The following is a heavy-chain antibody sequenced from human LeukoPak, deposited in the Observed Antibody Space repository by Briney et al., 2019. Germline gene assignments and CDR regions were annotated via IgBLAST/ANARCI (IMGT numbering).Heavy chain of an antibody. CDR2: ISDDSNYI. J-gene: IGHJ4*02. CDR1: GFTFSSYS. V-gene: IGHV3-21*01. D-gene: IGHD2-2*01. CDR3: ANHLACGSTSCPPFDY. Sequence: GGSLRLSCAASGFTFSSYSMSWVRQAPGKGLEWVSSISDDSNYIYYADSVEDRFTISRDNAKNSLYLQMNSLRAEDTAVYYCANHLACGSTSCPPFDYWGQGTLVTVSS.